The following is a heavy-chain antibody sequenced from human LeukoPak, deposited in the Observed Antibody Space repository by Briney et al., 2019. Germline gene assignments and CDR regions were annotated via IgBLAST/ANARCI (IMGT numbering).Heavy chain of an antibody. CDR3: ARIGSGRRIYYYYYMDV. J-gene: IGHJ6*03. Sequence: SETLSLTCAVYGGSFSGYYWSWIRQPPGKGLEWIGEINHSGSTNYNPSLKSRVTISVDTSKNQFSLKLSSVTAADTAVYYCARIGSGRRIYYYYYMDVWGKGTTVTISS. V-gene: IGHV4-34*01. D-gene: IGHD3-3*01. CDR2: INHSGST. CDR1: GGSFSGYY.